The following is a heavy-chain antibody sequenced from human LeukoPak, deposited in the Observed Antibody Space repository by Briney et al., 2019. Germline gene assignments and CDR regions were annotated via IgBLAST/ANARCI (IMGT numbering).Heavy chain of an antibody. D-gene: IGHD5-12*01. V-gene: IGHV3-30-3*01. CDR2: ILYDGGNA. CDR1: GFTFSSYA. Sequence: QPGGSLRLSCAASGFTFSSYAMHWVRQAPGKGLECVAVILYDGGNAHYADSVRGRFTISRDNPKNTLWLQMNSLTPDDTAVYYCARGEFSGLDYWGQGTLVTVSS. CDR3: ARGEFSGLDY. J-gene: IGHJ4*02.